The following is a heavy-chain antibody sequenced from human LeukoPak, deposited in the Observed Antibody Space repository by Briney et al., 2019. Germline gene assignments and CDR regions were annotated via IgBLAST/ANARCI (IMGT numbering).Heavy chain of an antibody. D-gene: IGHD1-1*01. Sequence: KSSQTLSLTCTVSGGSISSGGYYWSWIRQHPGKGLEWIGYIYYSGSTYYNPSLKSRVAISVDMSKNQFSLKLSSVTAADTAVYYCAREMEGRTVNWFDPWGQGTLVTVSS. V-gene: IGHV4-31*03. J-gene: IGHJ5*02. CDR1: GGSISSGGYY. CDR3: AREMEGRTVNWFDP. CDR2: IYYSGST.